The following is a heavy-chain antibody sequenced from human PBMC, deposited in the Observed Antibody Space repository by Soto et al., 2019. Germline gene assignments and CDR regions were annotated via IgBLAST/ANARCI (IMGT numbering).Heavy chain of an antibody. Sequence: GGSLRLSCAASGFTFSSYGMHWVRQAPGKGLEWVAVISYDGSNKYYADSVKGRFTISRDNSKNTLYLQMSSLRAEDTAVYYCANLELPPAWNYGMDVWGQGTTVTVSS. J-gene: IGHJ6*02. CDR2: ISYDGSNK. CDR1: GFTFSSYG. V-gene: IGHV3-30*18. D-gene: IGHD1-7*01. CDR3: ANLELPPAWNYGMDV.